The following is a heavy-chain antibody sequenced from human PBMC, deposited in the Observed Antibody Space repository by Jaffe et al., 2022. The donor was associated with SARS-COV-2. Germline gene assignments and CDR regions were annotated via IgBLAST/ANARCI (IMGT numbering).Heavy chain of an antibody. V-gene: IGHV3-7*01. CDR2: IKQDGSEK. J-gene: IGHJ4*02. D-gene: IGHD5-12*01. CDR1: GFTFSTYW. Sequence: EVQLVESGGGLVQPGGSLRLSCAASGFTFSTYWMSWVRQAPGKGLEWVANIKQDGSEKYYVDSVKGRFTISRDNAKNSLYLQMNSLRAEDTAVYYCAKWRWLQSEFEYWGQGILVTVSS. CDR3: AKWRWLQSEFEY.